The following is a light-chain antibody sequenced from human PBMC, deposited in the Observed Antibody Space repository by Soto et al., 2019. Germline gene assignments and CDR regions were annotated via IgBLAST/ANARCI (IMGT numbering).Light chain of an antibody. Sequence: DIPMTQSPSSLSASVGDRVTLTCRASQSISKYLNWYQVKSGKGPKLLIYGTSTLQSGVPSRFSGSGSVTHFTLTISNLQPEDFAVYYCQQGYSPLLTFGGGTRVEIK. CDR3: QQGYSPLLT. J-gene: IGKJ4*01. CDR1: QSISKY. CDR2: GTS. V-gene: IGKV1-39*01.